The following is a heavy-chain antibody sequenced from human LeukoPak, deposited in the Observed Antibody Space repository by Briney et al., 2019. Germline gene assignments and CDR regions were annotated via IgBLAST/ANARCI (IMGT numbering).Heavy chain of an antibody. CDR3: ARVYGSYYAFDI. J-gene: IGHJ3*02. CDR2: IYSASST. D-gene: IGHD4-17*01. CDR1: GFTVSSNY. V-gene: IGHV3-66*02. Sequence: GGSLRLSCAASGFTVSSNYMSWVRQAPGKGLEWVSIIYSASSTYYADSVKGRFTTSRDNSKNTLYLQMNCLRAEDTAVYYCARVYGSYYAFDIWGQGTLVTVSS.